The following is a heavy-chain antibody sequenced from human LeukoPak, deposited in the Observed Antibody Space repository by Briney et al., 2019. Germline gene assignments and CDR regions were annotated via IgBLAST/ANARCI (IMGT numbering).Heavy chain of an antibody. J-gene: IGHJ4*02. Sequence: ASVKVSCKAAGYTFTGYYMHWARQAPGQGLEWMGWINPNSGGTNYAQKFQGRVTMNRDTSISTAYMELSRLRSDDTAVYYCARVAQGYCGGDCTYYFDYWGQGTLVTVSS. D-gene: IGHD2-21*02. CDR1: GYTFTGYY. V-gene: IGHV1-2*02. CDR3: ARVAQGYCGGDCTYYFDY. CDR2: INPNSGGT.